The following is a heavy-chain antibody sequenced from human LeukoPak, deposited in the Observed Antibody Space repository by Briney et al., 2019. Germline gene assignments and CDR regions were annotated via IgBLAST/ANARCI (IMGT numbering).Heavy chain of an antibody. CDR3: ARDPTNGPPDV. Sequence: SETLSLTCTVSGGSISSSSYYWGWIRQPPGKGLEWIGSIYYSGSTYYNPSLKSRVTISVDTSKNQFSLKLSSVTAADTAVYYCARDPTNGPPDVWGQGTTVTVSS. V-gene: IGHV4-39*07. CDR2: IYYSGST. D-gene: IGHD2-8*01. CDR1: GGSISSSSYY. J-gene: IGHJ6*02.